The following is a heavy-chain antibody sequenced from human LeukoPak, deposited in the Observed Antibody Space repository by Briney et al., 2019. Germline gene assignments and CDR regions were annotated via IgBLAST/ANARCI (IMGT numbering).Heavy chain of an antibody. V-gene: IGHV4-4*02. CDR1: LDSTTSNF. Sequence: SETLSLTCTVSLDSTTSNFWSWVRQPPGKGLEWIGEIHRSGSPNYNPSLQSRVTISIDKSRNQIVLELSSVTAADTAVYYCAREILGGFNPGAYWGQGTLVTVSS. CDR2: IHRSGSP. J-gene: IGHJ4*02. CDR3: AREILGGFNPGAY. D-gene: IGHD1-14*01.